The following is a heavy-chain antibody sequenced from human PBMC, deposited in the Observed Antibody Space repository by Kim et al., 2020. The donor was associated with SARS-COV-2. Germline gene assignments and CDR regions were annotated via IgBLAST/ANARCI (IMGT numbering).Heavy chain of an antibody. CDR1: GYTLTELS. D-gene: IGHD2-2*01. CDR3: ATGQTIVVVPAAIRSYYYYYGMDV. V-gene: IGHV1-24*01. CDR2: FDPEDGET. J-gene: IGHJ6*02. Sequence: ASVKVSCKVSGYTLTELSMHWVRQAPGKGLEWMGGFDPEDGETIYAQKFQGRVTMTEDTSTDTAYMELSSLRSEDTAVYYCATGQTIVVVPAAIRSYYYYYGMDVWGQRTTVTVSS.